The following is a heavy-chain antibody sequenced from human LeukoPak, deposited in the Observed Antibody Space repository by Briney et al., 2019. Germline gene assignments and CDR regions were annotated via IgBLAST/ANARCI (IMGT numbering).Heavy chain of an antibody. CDR1: GGTFSSYT. Sequence: GASVKVSCKASGGTFSSYTISWVRQAPGQGLEWMGRIITILGIANYAQKFQGRVTITADKSTSTAYMELSSLRSEDTAVYYCARVAGTTLDYWGQGTLVTVSS. J-gene: IGHJ4*02. V-gene: IGHV1-69*02. D-gene: IGHD1-7*01. CDR2: IITILGIA. CDR3: ARVAGTTLDY.